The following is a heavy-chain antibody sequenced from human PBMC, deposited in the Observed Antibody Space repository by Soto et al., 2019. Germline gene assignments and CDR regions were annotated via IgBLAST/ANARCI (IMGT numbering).Heavy chain of an antibody. D-gene: IGHD3-10*01. J-gene: IGHJ5*02. CDR3: ARHEAFINNWFDP. V-gene: IGHV4-39*01. CDR2: IYYSGST. CDR1: GGSISSSSYY. Sequence: SETLSLTCTVSGGSISSSSYYWGWIRQPPGKGLEWIGSIYYSGSTYYNPSLKSRVTISVDTSKNQFSLKLSSVTAADTAVYYCARHEAFINNWFDPWGQGTLVTVSS.